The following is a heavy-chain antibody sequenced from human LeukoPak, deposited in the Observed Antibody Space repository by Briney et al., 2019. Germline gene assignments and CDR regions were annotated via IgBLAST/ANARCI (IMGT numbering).Heavy chain of an antibody. CDR2: ISDDGSNQ. Sequence: GGSLRLSCAGSGFSFSDYGMHWVREAPGKGLEWVAAISDDGSNQYFANSVEGRFAISRDNSKDTVYLHTNGVRPEDTAVYFCAQDLPADPGWGWYRVRFIFHSWGQGTLATVSA. CDR3: AQDLPADPGWGWYRVRFIFHS. V-gene: IGHV3-30*18. J-gene: IGHJ4*02. D-gene: IGHD6-19*01. CDR1: GFSFSDYG.